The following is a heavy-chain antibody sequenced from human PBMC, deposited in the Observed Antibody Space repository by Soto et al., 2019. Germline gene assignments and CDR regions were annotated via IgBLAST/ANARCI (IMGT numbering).Heavy chain of an antibody. D-gene: IGHD6-19*01. CDR2: INWNGGST. CDR1: GFTFDDYG. J-gene: IGHJ4*02. Sequence: PGGSLRLSCAASGFTFDDYGMSWVRQAPGKGLEWVSGINWNGGSTGYADSVKGRFTISRDNAKNSLYLQMNSLRAEDTALYYCARLYSSGWYGPGREWGQGTLVTVSS. CDR3: ARLYSSGWYGPGRE. V-gene: IGHV3-20*04.